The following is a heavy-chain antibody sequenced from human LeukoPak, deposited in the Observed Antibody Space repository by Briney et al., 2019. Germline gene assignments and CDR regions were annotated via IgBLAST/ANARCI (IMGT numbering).Heavy chain of an antibody. D-gene: IGHD3-10*01. J-gene: IGHJ3*02. Sequence: SETLSLTCTVSGGSISSYYWSWIRQPPGKGLEWIGYIYYSGSTNYNPSLKSRVTISVDTSKNQFSLKLSSVTAADTAVYYCARGDYYGSGSYYTLTKTDAFDIWGQGTMVTVSS. CDR3: ARGDYYGSGSYYTLTKTDAFDI. CDR1: GGSISSYY. CDR2: IYYSGST. V-gene: IGHV4-59*01.